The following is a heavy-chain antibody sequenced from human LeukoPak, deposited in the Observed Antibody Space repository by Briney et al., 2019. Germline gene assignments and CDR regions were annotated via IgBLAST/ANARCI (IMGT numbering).Heavy chain of an antibody. J-gene: IGHJ4*02. D-gene: IGHD3-10*01. Sequence: ASVKVSCKASGYTFTGYYMHWVRQASGQGLEWMGWINPNSGGTNYAQKFQGRVTMTRDTSISTAYMELSRLRSDDTAVYYCAGNLMRDYYGSGSYGVDYWGQGTLVTVSS. V-gene: IGHV1-2*02. CDR1: GYTFTGYY. CDR2: INPNSGGT. CDR3: AGNLMRDYYGSGSYGVDY.